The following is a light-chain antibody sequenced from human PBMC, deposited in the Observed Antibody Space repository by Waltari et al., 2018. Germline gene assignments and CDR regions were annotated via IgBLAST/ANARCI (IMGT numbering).Light chain of an antibody. CDR3: ALYMGSGIWV. CDR2: KIN. V-gene: IGLV8-61*01. J-gene: IGLJ3*02. CDR1: SVSLSPTSY. Sequence: QTIVTQEPPSSVSPGGTVTLTCGFTSVSLSPTSYATWSQQTPGQAPRTHVYKINSRSSGVPDRFSGSMLGNKAARTITGAQAEDESDYYCALYMGSGIWVFGGGTKLTVL.